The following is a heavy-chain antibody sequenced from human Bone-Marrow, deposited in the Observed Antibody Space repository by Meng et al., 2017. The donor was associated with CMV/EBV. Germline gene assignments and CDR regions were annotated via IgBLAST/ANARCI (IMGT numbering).Heavy chain of an antibody. CDR2: ISAYNGNT. CDR3: ARDNANGKWLVLYNYGMDV. Sequence: ASVKVSCKASGYTFTSYGISWVRQAPGQGLEWMGWISAYNGNTNYAQKFQGRVTMTTDTSTSTAYMELRSLRSDDTAVYYCARDNANGKWLVLYNYGMDVWGQGTTVTVSS. CDR1: GYTFTSYG. D-gene: IGHD6-19*01. J-gene: IGHJ6*02. V-gene: IGHV1-18*01.